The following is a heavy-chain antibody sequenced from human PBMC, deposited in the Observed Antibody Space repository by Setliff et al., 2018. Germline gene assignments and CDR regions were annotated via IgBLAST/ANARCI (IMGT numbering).Heavy chain of an antibody. Sequence: PSETLSLTCAVYGGSFSGYYWGWIRQPPGKGLEWIGSMYHSGSTYYNPSLKSRVTISVDKSKNQFSLKLSSMAAADTAVYYCARIRTGTFLNWFDPWGQGTLVTVSS. V-gene: IGHV4-34*01. CDR3: ARIRTGTFLNWFDP. CDR1: GGSFSGYY. D-gene: IGHD1-7*01. J-gene: IGHJ5*02. CDR2: MYHSGST.